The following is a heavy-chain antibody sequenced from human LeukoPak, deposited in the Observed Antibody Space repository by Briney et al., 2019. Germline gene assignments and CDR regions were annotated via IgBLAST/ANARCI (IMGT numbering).Heavy chain of an antibody. J-gene: IGHJ2*01. V-gene: IGHV3-30*18. CDR3: SKPLSSNWFFDL. D-gene: IGHD2/OR15-2a*01. CDR2: VSYDGSDK. Sequence: PGRSLRLSCAASGFTFSAYGMHWVRQAPGKGLEWVAVVSYDGSDKYYADSVKGRFTISRDNSKNTLFLHMDSLRFEDTAVYYCSKPLSSNWFFDLWGRGTLVTVSS. CDR1: GFTFSAYG.